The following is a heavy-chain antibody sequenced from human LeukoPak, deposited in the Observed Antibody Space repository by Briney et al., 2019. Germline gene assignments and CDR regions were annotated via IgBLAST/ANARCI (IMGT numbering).Heavy chain of an antibody. J-gene: IGHJ4*02. CDR1: GFTFSSYG. Sequence: GGSLRLSCAASGFTFSSYGMHWVRQAPGKGLEWVAFIRYDGSNKYYADSVKGRFTISRDDAKNSLYLQMNSLRAEDTAVYYCARRHIAVAGPFDYWGQGTLVTVSS. V-gene: IGHV3-30*02. D-gene: IGHD6-19*01. CDR2: IRYDGSNK. CDR3: ARRHIAVAGPFDY.